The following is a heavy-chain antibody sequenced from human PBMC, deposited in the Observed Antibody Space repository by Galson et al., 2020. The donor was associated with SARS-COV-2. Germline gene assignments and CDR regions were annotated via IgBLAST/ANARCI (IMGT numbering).Heavy chain of an antibody. CDR3: ARAGEGIVVVAAAVGRDFYCCVDV. CDR2: INTNTGNP. CDR1: GYTFTSYA. D-gene: IGHD2-15*01. Sequence: ASVKVSCKASGYTFTSYAMNWVRQAPGQGLEWMGWINTNTGNPTYAQGFTGRVVFSLDTSVSTAYLQISSLKAEDTAVYYCARAGEGIVVVAAAVGRDFYCCVDVWGKGTAVTVSS. J-gene: IGHJ6*03. V-gene: IGHV7-4-1*02.